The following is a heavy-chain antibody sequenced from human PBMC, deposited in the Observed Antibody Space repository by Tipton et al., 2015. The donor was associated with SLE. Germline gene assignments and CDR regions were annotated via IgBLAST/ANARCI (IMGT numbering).Heavy chain of an antibody. V-gene: IGHV3-30-3*02. D-gene: IGHD6-19*01. CDR3: AKRASVAAYGGYFQH. J-gene: IGHJ1*01. Sequence: SLRLSCAASGFTFSSYAMHWVRQAPGKGLEWVAVISYDGSNKYYADSVKGRFTISRDNSKNTLYLQMNSLRAEDTAVYYCAKRASVAAYGGYFQHWGQGTLVTVSS. CDR1: GFTFSSYA. CDR2: ISYDGSNK.